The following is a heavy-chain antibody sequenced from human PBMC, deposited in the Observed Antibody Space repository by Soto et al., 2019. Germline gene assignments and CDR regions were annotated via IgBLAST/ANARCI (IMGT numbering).Heavy chain of an antibody. D-gene: IGHD3-10*01. J-gene: IGHJ6*02. CDR3: ARDGYYYGSGSYYYGMAV. CDR1: GYTFTDYY. Sequence: ASVKVSCKTSGYTFTDYYMHWVRQAPGQGLEWMGWINPNSGGTNYAQKFQGWVTMTRDTSISTAYMELSRLRSDDTAVYYCARDGYYYGSGSYYYGMAVWGQGTTVTVSS. V-gene: IGHV1-2*04. CDR2: INPNSGGT.